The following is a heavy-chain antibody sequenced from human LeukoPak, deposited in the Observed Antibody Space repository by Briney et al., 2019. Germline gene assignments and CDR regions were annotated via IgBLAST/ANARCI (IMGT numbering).Heavy chain of an antibody. J-gene: IGHJ3*02. CDR3: ARDLDYYGSGYGAFDI. V-gene: IGHV1-46*01. CDR1: GYTFTSYY. CDR2: INPSGGST. D-gene: IGHD3-10*01. Sequence: ASVKVSCKASGYTFTSYYMHWVRQAPGQGLEWMGIINPSGGSTSYAQKFQGRVTMTRDTSTSTVYMELSSLRSEDTAVYYCARDLDYYGSGYGAFDIWGQGTMVTVSS.